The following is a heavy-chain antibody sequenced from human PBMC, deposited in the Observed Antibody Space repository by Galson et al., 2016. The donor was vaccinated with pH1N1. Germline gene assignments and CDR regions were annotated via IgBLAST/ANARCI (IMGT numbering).Heavy chain of an antibody. V-gene: IGHV1-69*13. J-gene: IGHJ3*01. D-gene: IGHD6-6*01. CDR2: INPVFGTT. CDR1: GATSNSYG. Sequence: SVKVSCKASGATSNSYGIHWVRQAPGKGLEWMGDINPVFGTTNYAQRFQDRVIITAHDMELSGLRSEDTAIYYCATFSSSSSWRSLDVWGQGTTVTVSS. CDR3: ATFSSSSSWRSLDV.